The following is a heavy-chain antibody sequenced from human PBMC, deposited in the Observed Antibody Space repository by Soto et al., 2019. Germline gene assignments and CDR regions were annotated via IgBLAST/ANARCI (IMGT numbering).Heavy chain of an antibody. CDR2: IYYSGST. J-gene: IGHJ4*02. Sequence: PSETLSLTCTVSGGSISNYYWSWIRQPPGKGLEWIGHIYYSGSTYYNPSLKSRVTISVDTSKNQFSLKLSSVTAADTAVYYCARHRKDGYNFEIGYWGQGTLVTVSS. D-gene: IGHD5-12*01. CDR1: GGSISNYY. V-gene: IGHV4-59*04. CDR3: ARHRKDGYNFEIGY.